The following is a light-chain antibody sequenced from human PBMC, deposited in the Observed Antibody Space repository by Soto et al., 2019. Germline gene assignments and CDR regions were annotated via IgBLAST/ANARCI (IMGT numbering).Light chain of an antibody. V-gene: IGKV1-39*01. CDR2: AAS. CDR3: QQSYSTPRT. J-gene: IGKJ1*01. Sequence: DIQMTQSPSSLSASVGDRVTITCRASQSISSYLNWYQQKPGKAPKLLIDAASILQSGVPSRFSGSGSGTDFTLTISSLQPEDFATYHCQQSYSTPRTFGQGTKVEIK. CDR1: QSISSY.